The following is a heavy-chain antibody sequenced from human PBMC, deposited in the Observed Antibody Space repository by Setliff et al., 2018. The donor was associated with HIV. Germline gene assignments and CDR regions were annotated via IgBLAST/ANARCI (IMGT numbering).Heavy chain of an antibody. CDR3: ARDDRYYYDTSGSPSNWFDP. CDR2: INPSGGST. CDR1: GYTFTSNY. V-gene: IGHV1-46*01. D-gene: IGHD3-22*01. Sequence: GASVKVSCKASGYTFTSNYMHWVRQAPGQGLEWMGMINPSGGSTSYAQNFQGRVTMTRDTSTSTVYMELGSLRSEDTAVYYCARDDRYYYDTSGSPSNWFDPWGQGTLVTVSS. J-gene: IGHJ5*02.